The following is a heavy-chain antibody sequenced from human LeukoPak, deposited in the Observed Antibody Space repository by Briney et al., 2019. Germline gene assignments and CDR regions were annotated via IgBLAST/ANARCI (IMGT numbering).Heavy chain of an antibody. J-gene: IGHJ3*02. CDR1: GYSFTNYW. D-gene: IGHD2/OR15-2a*01. Sequence: GEPPTISCTSSGYSFTNYWIAWVRQMTEPGLDWMGTIYPGDSDARYSPAFQGQFTLSVDRSTTTAYLQWPSLKASDTAMYYCARPYSTGIRDAYDMWGQGTMVIVSS. CDR3: ARPYSTGIRDAYDM. CDR2: IYPGDSDA. V-gene: IGHV5-51*01.